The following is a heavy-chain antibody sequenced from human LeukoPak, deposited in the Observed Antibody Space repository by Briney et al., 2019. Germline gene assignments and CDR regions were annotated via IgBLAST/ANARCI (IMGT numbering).Heavy chain of an antibody. V-gene: IGHV3-30*18. Sequence: GGSLRLSCAASGFTFSSYGMHWVRQAPGKGLEWVAVISYDGSNKYYADSVKGRFTTSRDNSKNTLYLQMNSLRAEDTAVYYCAKSHSSGWYRPNQYFDYWGQGTLVTVSS. CDR1: GFTFSSYG. D-gene: IGHD6-19*01. CDR2: ISYDGSNK. CDR3: AKSHSSGWYRPNQYFDY. J-gene: IGHJ4*02.